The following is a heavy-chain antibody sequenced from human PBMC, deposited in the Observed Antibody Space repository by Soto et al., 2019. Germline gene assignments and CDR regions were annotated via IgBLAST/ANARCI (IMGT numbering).Heavy chain of an antibody. V-gene: IGHV1-69*01. Sequence: SVEATCEACRGAYGSYAMRWARHDPGQGLEWMGGIIPIFGTANYAQKFQGRVTITADESTSTAYTELSRLNSVTAADTAVYYCARDSRAAAGNRRSYFDYWGQGTLVTV. CDR3: ARDSRAAAGNRRSYFDY. CDR2: IIPIFGTA. J-gene: IGHJ4*02. D-gene: IGHD6-13*01. CDR1: RGAYGSYA.